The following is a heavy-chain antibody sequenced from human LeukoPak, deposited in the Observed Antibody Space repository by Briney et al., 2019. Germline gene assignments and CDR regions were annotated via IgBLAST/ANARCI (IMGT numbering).Heavy chain of an antibody. Sequence: PGGSLRLSCAASGFTFSSYAMHWVRQAPGKGLEYVSAISSNGGSTYYANSVKGRFTISRDNSKNTLYLQMGSLRAEDTAVYYCARDWRKEYSSSSGFDYWGQGTLVTVSS. CDR3: ARDWRKEYSSSSGFDY. V-gene: IGHV3-64*01. CDR2: ISSNGGST. J-gene: IGHJ4*02. D-gene: IGHD6-6*01. CDR1: GFTFSSYA.